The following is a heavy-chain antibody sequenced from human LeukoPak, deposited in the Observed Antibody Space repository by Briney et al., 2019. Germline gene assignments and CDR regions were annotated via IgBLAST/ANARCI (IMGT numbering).Heavy chain of an antibody. CDR3: ASLHCSSTSCYYQPLEY. CDR1: GYTLTELS. CDR2: FDPEDGET. Sequence: GASVKVSCKVSGYTLTELSMHWVRQAPGKGLEWMGGFDPEDGETIYAQKFQGRVTMTTDTSTSTAYMELRSLRSDDTAMYYCASLHCSSTSCYYQPLEYWGQGTLVTVSS. D-gene: IGHD2-2*01. J-gene: IGHJ4*02. V-gene: IGHV1-24*01.